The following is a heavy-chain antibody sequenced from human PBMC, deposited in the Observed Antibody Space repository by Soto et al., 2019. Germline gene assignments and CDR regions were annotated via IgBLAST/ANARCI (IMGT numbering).Heavy chain of an antibody. Sequence: PSETLSLTCDVSGASITTYYWSWIRQAPGKGLEWIGNVYHTGSTDYNSSLRSRVTISVDPSKNQFSLNMNSVTAADTAVYYCARRLFGSGWTLDSWGQGALVTVSS. CDR2: VYHTGST. CDR3: ARRLFGSGWTLDS. V-gene: IGHV4-59*13. D-gene: IGHD6-19*01. J-gene: IGHJ4*02. CDR1: GASITTYY.